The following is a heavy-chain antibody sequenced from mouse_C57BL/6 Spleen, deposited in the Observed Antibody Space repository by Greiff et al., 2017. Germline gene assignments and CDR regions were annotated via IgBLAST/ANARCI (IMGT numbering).Heavy chain of an antibody. V-gene: IGHV1-4*01. D-gene: IGHD1-1*01. Sequence: VPLQQSGAELARPGASVKMSCKASGYTFTSYTMHWVKQRHGQGLEWIGYSNPSSGYTKYNQKFKDKATLTADKSSSTAYMQLSSLTSDDSAVYYCARKGNYGSSSYWYFDVWGTGTTVTVSS. J-gene: IGHJ1*03. CDR1: GYTFTSYT. CDR3: ARKGNYGSSSYWYFDV. CDR2: SNPSSGYT.